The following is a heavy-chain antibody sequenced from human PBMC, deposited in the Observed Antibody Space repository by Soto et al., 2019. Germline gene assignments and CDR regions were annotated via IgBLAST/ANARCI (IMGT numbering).Heavy chain of an antibody. J-gene: IGHJ4*02. CDR2: ISSSSAYI. V-gene: IGHV3-21*06. D-gene: IGHD3-16*01. CDR3: ARDGLTFGCD. Sequence: EVHVVEAGGGLVKPGEYLTLSCAASGFTFGSVTLNWFRQAPGQCLEWFSSISSSSAYIYYAESVKGRFTISRDNARSTRYLQMHSLRRDDTAVYFCARDGLTFGCDCGQGTLVAVSS. CDR1: GFTFGSVT.